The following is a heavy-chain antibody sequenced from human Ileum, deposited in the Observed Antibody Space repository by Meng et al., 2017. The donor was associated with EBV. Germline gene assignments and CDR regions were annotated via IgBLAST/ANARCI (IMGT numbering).Heavy chain of an antibody. D-gene: IGHD2-15*01. CDR2: IYYSGSP. V-gene: IGHV4-39*01. CDR3: ARHLYCSGGSCSFIDH. CDR1: GAPIDSTSYY. J-gene: IGHJ4*02. Sequence: ESGPRSVRPSDPLSHTCTFSGAPIDSTSYYWCCLRQPPGKGLEWIGSIYYSGSPYYNPSLNSRVTISVDTSKNQFSLNLGSVTAADTAVYYCARHLYCSGGSCSFIDHWGQGTLVTVSS.